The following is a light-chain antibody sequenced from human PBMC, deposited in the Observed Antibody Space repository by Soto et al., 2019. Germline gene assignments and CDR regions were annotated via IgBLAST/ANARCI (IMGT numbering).Light chain of an antibody. J-gene: IGLJ1*01. V-gene: IGLV1-40*01. CDR2: ANN. CDR3: QSYDSRFSEYV. Sequence: QSVLTQPPSVSGAPGQRVTISCSGGSSNIGASYDVHLYKQLPGTAPKLLIYANNNRPSGVPDRFSGSLSGTSASLAITGLKAEDEADYDCQSYDSRFSEYVVGTGTKLTVL. CDR1: SSNIGASYD.